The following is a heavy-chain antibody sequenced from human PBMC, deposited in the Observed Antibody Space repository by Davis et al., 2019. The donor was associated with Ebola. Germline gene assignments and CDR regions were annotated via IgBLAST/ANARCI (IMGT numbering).Heavy chain of an antibody. CDR2: MNPNSGNT. Sequence: ASVKVSCKASGYTFTGYDIDWVRQATGQGLEWMGWMNPNSGNTGYAQKFQGRVTMTRENSMSTAYMELSSLRSEDTAVYFCARGGVAYSDLDYWGQGTLVAVSS. V-gene: IGHV1-8*01. CDR1: GYTFTGYD. CDR3: ARGGVAYSDLDY. D-gene: IGHD2-21*01. J-gene: IGHJ4*02.